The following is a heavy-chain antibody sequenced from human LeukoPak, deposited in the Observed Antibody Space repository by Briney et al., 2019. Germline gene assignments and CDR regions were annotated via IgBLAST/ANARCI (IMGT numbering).Heavy chain of an antibody. J-gene: IGHJ6*02. CDR2: IWYDTSNK. CDR1: GFTFSSYG. Sequence: GGSLRLSCAASGFTFSSYGMHWVRQAPGKGLEWVAVIWYDTSNKYYADSVKGRFTISRDNSKNTLYLQMNSLRAEDTAVYYCARRLEYYYGMDVWGQGTTVTVSS. V-gene: IGHV3-33*01. D-gene: IGHD3-22*01. CDR3: ARRLEYYYGMDV.